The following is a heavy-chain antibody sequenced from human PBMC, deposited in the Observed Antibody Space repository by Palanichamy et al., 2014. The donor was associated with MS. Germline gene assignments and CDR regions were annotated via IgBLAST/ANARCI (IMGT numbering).Heavy chain of an antibody. Sequence: EVQLVESGGGLVQPGGSLRLSCAASGFTFSSYWMSWVRQAPGKGLEWVANIKQDGSEKYYVDSVKGRFTISRDNAKNSLYLQMNSLRAEDTAVYYCARGACSGGSCYPYYFDYWGQGTLVTVSS. CDR1: GFTFSSYW. CDR2: IKQDGSEK. CDR3: ARGACSGGSCYPYYFDY. V-gene: IGHV3-7*01. J-gene: IGHJ4*02. D-gene: IGHD2-15*01.